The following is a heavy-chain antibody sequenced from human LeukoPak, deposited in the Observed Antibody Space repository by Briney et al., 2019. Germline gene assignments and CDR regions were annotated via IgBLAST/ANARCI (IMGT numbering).Heavy chain of an antibody. Sequence: GGSLRLSCAASGFTFSSYWMSWVRRAAGKGLEWVANIKNDGSEKYYADSVRGRFSFSRDNAKNSLNLQMNSLRDEDTAVYYRARLDIVATGAFDLWGQGTMVTVSS. CDR3: ARLDIVATGAFDL. CDR2: IKNDGSEK. J-gene: IGHJ3*01. CDR1: GFTFSSYW. D-gene: IGHD5-12*01. V-gene: IGHV3-7*04.